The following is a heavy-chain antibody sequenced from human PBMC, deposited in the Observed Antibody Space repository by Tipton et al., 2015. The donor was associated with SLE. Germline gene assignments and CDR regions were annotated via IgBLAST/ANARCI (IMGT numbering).Heavy chain of an antibody. J-gene: IGHJ1*01. V-gene: IGHV6-1*01. D-gene: IGHD2-2*02. CDR3: ARGFLYDGFQV. CDR1: GDSASTNSAA. CDR2: TYYRSKWYS. Sequence: GLVKPSQTLSLTCAISGDSASTNSAAWTWIRQSPSRGLEWLGRTYYRSKWYSDYAVSVKSRITINPDTSKNQFSLQLTSVTPEDTAVYYCARGFLYDGFQVWGQGTLVTVSS.